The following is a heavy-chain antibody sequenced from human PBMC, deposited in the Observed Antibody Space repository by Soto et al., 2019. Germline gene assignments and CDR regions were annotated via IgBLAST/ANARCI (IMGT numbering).Heavy chain of an antibody. J-gene: IGHJ4*02. CDR3: ANENPATSFDY. V-gene: IGHV3-21*06. CDR1: GFTFSTYS. Sequence: PGGSLRLSCAASGFTFSTYSMNWVRQAPGKGLEWVSSISGGSNYIYYADSVKGRFTISRDNAKNSLYLQMNSLRAEDTAVYYCANENPATSFDYWGQGTLVTVSS. D-gene: IGHD1-26*01. CDR2: ISGGSNYI.